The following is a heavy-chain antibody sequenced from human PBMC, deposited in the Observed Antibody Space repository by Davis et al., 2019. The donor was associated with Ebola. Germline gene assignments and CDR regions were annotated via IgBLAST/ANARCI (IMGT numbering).Heavy chain of an antibody. CDR1: GYTFTSYG. J-gene: IGHJ6*04. V-gene: IGHV1-18*04. D-gene: IGHD3-3*01. Sequence: ASVKVSCKASGYTFTSYGITWVRQAPGQGLEWMGWINPHNGNTNYAQSVQGRVTMTTDTSTTTAYMEVGSLRSDDTAVYYCARSGLSFGVVKYHYGMDVWGKGTTVTVSS. CDR3: ARSGLSFGVVKYHYGMDV. CDR2: INPHNGNT.